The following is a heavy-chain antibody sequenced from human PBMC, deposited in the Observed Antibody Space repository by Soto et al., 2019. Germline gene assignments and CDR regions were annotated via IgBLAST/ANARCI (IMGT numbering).Heavy chain of an antibody. D-gene: IGHD3-10*01. CDR3: ARAPRGNYGYPSYFDY. J-gene: IGHJ4*02. V-gene: IGHV4-59*01. Sequence: TLSLTCTVSGGSISSYYWSWIRQPPGKGLEWIGYIYYSGSTNYNPSLKSRVTISVDTSKNQFSLKLSSVTAADTAVYYCARAPRGNYGYPSYFDYWGQGTRVTVAS. CDR2: IYYSGST. CDR1: GGSISSYY.